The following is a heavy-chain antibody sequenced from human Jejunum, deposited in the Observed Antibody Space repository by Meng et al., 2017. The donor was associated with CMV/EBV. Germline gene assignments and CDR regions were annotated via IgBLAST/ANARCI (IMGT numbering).Heavy chain of an antibody. D-gene: IGHD3-9*01. J-gene: IGHJ4*02. CDR2: INPDGSST. CDR1: GFTFSTHC. V-gene: IGHV3-74*01. CDR3: VRLNTLTPFDY. Sequence: AASGFTFSTHCMNWLRQAPGKGLVWVSRINPDGSSTSYADSVKGRFTISRDNAKNTLYLQMNSLRAEDTAVYYCVRLNTLTPFDYWGQGTLVTVSS.